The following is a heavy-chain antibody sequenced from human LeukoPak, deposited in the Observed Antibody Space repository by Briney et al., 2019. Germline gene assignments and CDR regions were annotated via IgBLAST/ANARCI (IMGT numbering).Heavy chain of an antibody. D-gene: IGHD2-2*01. J-gene: IGHJ3*01. CDR3: ARGLDAHYGFDL. Sequence: RGSLRLSCAASGFTFTTYWMSWVRQAPGRGLEWVANINQDGIEKYYVASVKGRFTISRDNGKNSMYVQMNSLRAEDTAVYYCARGLDAHYGFDLWGQGTMVTVSS. CDR1: GFTFTTYW. CDR2: INQDGIEK. V-gene: IGHV3-7*05.